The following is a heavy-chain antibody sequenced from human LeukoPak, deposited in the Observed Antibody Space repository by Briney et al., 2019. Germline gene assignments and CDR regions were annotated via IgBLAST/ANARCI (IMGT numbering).Heavy chain of an antibody. V-gene: IGHV4-59*02. D-gene: IGHD3-10*01. Sequence: PSETLSLTCTVSGGSVSSYYWSWIRQPPGKGLEWIGYIYYGGSTNYNPSLKSRVTISVDTSKNQFSLKLSSVTAADTAVYYCARGRIGWFDPWGQGTLVTVSS. J-gene: IGHJ5*02. CDR2: IYYGGST. CDR3: ARGRIGWFDP. CDR1: GGSVSSYY.